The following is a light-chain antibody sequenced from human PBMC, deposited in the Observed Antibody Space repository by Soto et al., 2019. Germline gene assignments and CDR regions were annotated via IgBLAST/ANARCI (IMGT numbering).Light chain of an antibody. CDR3: QQYYYWPPWT. CDR2: GAS. V-gene: IGKV3-15*01. Sequence: VMTQSPAPLSVSAGERATLSCRASQSVSGNFAWYQQKPGQPPRLLIYGASYRATGIPARFSGSGSGTEFTLTISGLQSEDFGVYYCQQYYYWPPWTFGQGTKVDI. CDR1: QSVSGN. J-gene: IGKJ1*01.